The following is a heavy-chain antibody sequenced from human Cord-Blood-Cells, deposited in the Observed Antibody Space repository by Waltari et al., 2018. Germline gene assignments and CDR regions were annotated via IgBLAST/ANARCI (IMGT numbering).Heavy chain of an antibody. J-gene: IGHJ4*02. V-gene: IGHV3-7*01. Sequence: EVQLVESGGGLVQPGGSLRLPWAASGFTFSSFWMSWVRQAPGKGLEWVANIKQDGSEKYYVDSVKGRFTISRDNAKNSLYLQMNSLRAEDTAVYYCARGANSWYYWGQGTLVTVSS. CDR1: GFTFSSFW. D-gene: IGHD6-13*01. CDR3: ARGANSWYY. CDR2: IKQDGSEK.